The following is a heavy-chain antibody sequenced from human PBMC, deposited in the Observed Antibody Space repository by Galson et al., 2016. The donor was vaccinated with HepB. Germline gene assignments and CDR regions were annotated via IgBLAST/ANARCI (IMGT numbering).Heavy chain of an antibody. CDR1: GYTFITYY. Sequence: SVKVSCKASGYTFITYYIHWVRQAPGQGLEWIGIVDPSGGITSYAQKFEGRVTMTKDTSTSTVYIELCSLSSDDTAVYYCERTGYCTSGSFPNWLDPWGQGTPVTVSS. CDR3: ERTGYCTSGSFPNWLDP. D-gene: IGHD2-8*01. J-gene: IGHJ5*02. CDR2: VDPSGGIT. V-gene: IGHV1-46*01.